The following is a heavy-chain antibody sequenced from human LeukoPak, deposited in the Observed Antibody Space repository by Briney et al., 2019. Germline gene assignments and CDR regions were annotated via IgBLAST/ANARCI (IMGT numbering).Heavy chain of an antibody. D-gene: IGHD3-10*01. J-gene: IGHJ4*02. CDR1: GFTFSSYG. CDR2: IRYDGSNK. Sequence: PGGSLRLSCAASGFTFSSYGMHWVRQAPGKGLEWVAFIRYDGSNKYYADSVKGRFTISRDNSKNTLYLQMNSLRAEDTAVYYCAKRRVERARVRGIDYWGQGTLVTVSS. V-gene: IGHV3-30*02. CDR3: AKRRVERARVRGIDY.